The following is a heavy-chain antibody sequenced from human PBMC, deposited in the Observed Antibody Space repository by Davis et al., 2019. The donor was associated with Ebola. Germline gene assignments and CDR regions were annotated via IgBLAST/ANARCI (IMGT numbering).Heavy chain of an antibody. Sequence: GESLKISCVASGFNFNRFELNWVRQAPGKGLEWVSYIGGSGSPIYYADSVKGRFAISRDNAKNSLYLQMNSLRAEDTAVYYCARGPRIAAAGTNYYFDYWGQGTLVTVSS. J-gene: IGHJ4*02. CDR3: ARGPRIAAAGTNYYFDY. V-gene: IGHV3-48*03. CDR2: IGGSGSPI. CDR1: GFNFNRFE. D-gene: IGHD6-13*01.